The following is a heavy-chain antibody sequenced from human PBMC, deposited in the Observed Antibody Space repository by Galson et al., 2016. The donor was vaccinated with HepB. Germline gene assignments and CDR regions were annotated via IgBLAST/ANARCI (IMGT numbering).Heavy chain of an antibody. J-gene: IGHJ4*02. CDR1: GFTFSTYP. CDR2: ISSNVGTT. CDR3: VKGSRLRFLEWSWGYFDY. D-gene: IGHD3-3*01. V-gene: IGHV3-64D*06. Sequence: SLRLSCAASGFTFSTYPMHWVRQAPGKGLEYVAAISSNVGTTHYADSVKGRFTITRDNSKNTLYLQMSSLRAEDSAVYYCVKGSRLRFLEWSWGYFDYWGQGTLVTVSS.